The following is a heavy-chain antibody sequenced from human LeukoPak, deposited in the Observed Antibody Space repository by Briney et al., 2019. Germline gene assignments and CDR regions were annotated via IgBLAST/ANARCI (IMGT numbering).Heavy chain of an antibody. CDR3: ARPDFYYDSSGYYPSYFDY. D-gene: IGHD3-22*01. CDR1: GYNFTSYG. Sequence: GASLQISCKGSGYNFTSYGIGWVRQLPGKGLEWMGIIYPGDSDTRYSPSFQSHVTISADKSNSTAYLQWSSLKASDTAMYYCARPDFYYDSSGYYPSYFDYWGQGTLVNVSS. CDR2: IYPGDSDT. V-gene: IGHV5-51*01. J-gene: IGHJ4*02.